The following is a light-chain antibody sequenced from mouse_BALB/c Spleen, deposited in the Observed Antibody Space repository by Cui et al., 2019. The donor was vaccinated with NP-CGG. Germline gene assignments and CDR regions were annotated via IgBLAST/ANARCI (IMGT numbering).Light chain of an antibody. CDR1: IGAVTTSNY. Sequence: QAVVTQESALTTSHGETVTLTCRSSIGAVTTSNYANWVQEKPDHLFTGLIGGTNNRVPGVPARFSGSLIGDKAALTITGAQTEDEAIYFCALWYSNHWVFGGGTKLTVL. CDR2: GTN. CDR3: ALWYSNHWV. J-gene: IGLJ1*01. V-gene: IGLV1*01.